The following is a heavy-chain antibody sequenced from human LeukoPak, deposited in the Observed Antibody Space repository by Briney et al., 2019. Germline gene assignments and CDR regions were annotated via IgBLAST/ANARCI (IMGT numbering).Heavy chain of an antibody. Sequence: TSETLSLTCAVCGGSFSGYYWSWIRQPPGKGLEWIGEINHSGSTNYNPSLKSRVTISVDTSKNQFSLKLSSVTAADTAVYYCARGTYSSSWYAGPNDYWGQGTLVTVSS. D-gene: IGHD6-13*01. CDR1: GGSFSGYY. CDR3: ARGTYSSSWYAGPNDY. J-gene: IGHJ4*02. V-gene: IGHV4-34*01. CDR2: INHSGST.